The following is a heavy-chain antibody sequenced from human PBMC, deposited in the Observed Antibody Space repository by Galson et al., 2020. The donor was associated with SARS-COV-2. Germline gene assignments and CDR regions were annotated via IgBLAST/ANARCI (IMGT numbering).Heavy chain of an antibody. Sequence: SQTPSLTCAVPGTSISSGSYSWNWPRHPPGKGPEWIGYIPHSGGTYYNPSLKSRVTISGDRSKNQFSLRLSSVTAADTAVYYCARLHYGEYAPEAFDIWGPGTRVTVAS. CDR3: ARLHYGEYAPEAFDI. D-gene: IGHD4-17*01. CDR1: GTSISSGSYS. CDR2: IPHSGGT. J-gene: IGHJ3*02. V-gene: IGHV4-30-2*01.